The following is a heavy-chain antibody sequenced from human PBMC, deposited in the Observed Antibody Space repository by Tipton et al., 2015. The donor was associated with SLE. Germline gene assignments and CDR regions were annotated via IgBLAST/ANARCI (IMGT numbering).Heavy chain of an antibody. J-gene: IGHJ6*03. CDR2: IRSKSYGGTT. CDR3: TRVVTVAGRGYYYYYCMDV. D-gene: IGHD6-19*01. V-gene: IGHV3-49*04. Sequence: SLRLSCTASGFTFGDYAMSWVRQAPGKGLEWVGFIRSKSYGGTTEYAASVKGRFTISRDDSKGIAYLQMNSLKTEDTAVYYCTRVVTVAGRGYYYYYCMDVWGKGTTVTVSS. CDR1: GFTFGDYA.